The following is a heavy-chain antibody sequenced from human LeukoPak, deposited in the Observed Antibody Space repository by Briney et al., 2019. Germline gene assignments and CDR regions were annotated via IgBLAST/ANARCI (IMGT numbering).Heavy chain of an antibody. V-gene: IGHV3-74*01. Sequence: GGSLRLSCAASGFTFSSYWMHWVRQAPGKGLVWVSRINSDGSTTSYADSVMGRFTISRDNANYTLSLQMDSLRAEDTDMYYCARVIYSGWEGELSDWGQGTLVTVSS. CDR2: INSDGSTT. J-gene: IGHJ4*02. CDR1: GFTFSSYW. CDR3: ARVIYSGWEGELSD. D-gene: IGHD6-19*01.